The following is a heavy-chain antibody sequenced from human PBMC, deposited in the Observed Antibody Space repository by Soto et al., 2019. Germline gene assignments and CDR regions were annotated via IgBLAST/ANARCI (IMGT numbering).Heavy chain of an antibody. CDR2: IIPVLGTT. D-gene: IGHD5-18*01. Sequence: EASVKVSCKTSRDTFDSYAITWVRQAPGQGLEWMGGIIPVLGTTKYAQKFQGRVTMTADESTNTAHMELSSLRSEDRAMYYCAAGGRDGYIKWGQGTQVTVSS. CDR1: RDTFDSYA. J-gene: IGHJ4*02. V-gene: IGHV1-69*13. CDR3: AAGGRDGYIK.